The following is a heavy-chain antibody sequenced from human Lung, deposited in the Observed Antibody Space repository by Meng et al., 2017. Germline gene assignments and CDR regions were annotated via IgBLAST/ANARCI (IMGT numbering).Heavy chain of an antibody. D-gene: IGHD1-1*01. CDR3: TNDRLNH. Sequence: VQLVEPGGGLVPPGGSLRLSCAASGFTFTDHWMHWVRQGPGKGLVWVSRINRDGTKPTYADSVKGRFTISRDNAKNTLYLQMNNLRAEDTAFYYCTNDRLNHWGQGALVTVSS. V-gene: IGHV3-74*01. CDR1: GFTFTDHW. J-gene: IGHJ1*01. CDR2: INRDGTKP.